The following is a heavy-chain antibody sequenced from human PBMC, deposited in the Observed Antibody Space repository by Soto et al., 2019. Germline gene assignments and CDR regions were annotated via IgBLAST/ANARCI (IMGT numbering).Heavy chain of an antibody. CDR3: AKSTVPSENYFDY. Sequence: QVQLVESGGGVVQPGRSLRLSCAASGFTFSSYGMHWVRQAPGKGLEWVAVISYDGSNKYYADSVKGRFTISGDNSKNTLYLQMNSLRAEDTAVYYCAKSTVPSENYFDYWGQGTLVTVSS. J-gene: IGHJ4*02. V-gene: IGHV3-30*18. D-gene: IGHD4-17*01. CDR1: GFTFSSYG. CDR2: ISYDGSNK.